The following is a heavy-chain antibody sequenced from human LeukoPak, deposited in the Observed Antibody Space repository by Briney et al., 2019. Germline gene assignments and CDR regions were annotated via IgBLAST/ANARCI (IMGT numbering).Heavy chain of an antibody. D-gene: IGHD6-19*01. CDR3: ARAPGSRVAGTLVFDY. J-gene: IGHJ4*02. CDR1: GFTFSSYA. V-gene: IGHV3-30-3*01. CDR2: ISYDGSNK. Sequence: GGSLRLSCAASGFTFSSYAMHWVRHAPGQGLELASVISYDGSNKYYADSVKGRFTISRDNSKNTLYLQMNSLRAEDTAVYYCARAPGSRVAGTLVFDYWGQGTLVTVSS.